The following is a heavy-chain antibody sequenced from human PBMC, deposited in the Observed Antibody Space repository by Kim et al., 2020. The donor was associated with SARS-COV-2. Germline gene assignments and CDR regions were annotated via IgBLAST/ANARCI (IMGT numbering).Heavy chain of an antibody. D-gene: IGHD3-10*01. CDR3: ARGIPYNSRSVRGVITDN. J-gene: IGHJ4*02. CDR2: INHSGST. V-gene: IGHV4-34*01. Sequence: SETLSLTCAVYGGSFSGYYWSWIRQPPGKGLEWIGEINHSGSTNYNPSLKSRVTISVDTSKNQFSLKLSSVTAADTAVYYCARGIPYNSRSVRGVITDNWGQGTLVTVSS. CDR1: GGSFSGYY.